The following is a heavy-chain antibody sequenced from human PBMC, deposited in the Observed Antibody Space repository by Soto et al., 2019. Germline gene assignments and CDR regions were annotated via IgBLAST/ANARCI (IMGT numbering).Heavy chain of an antibody. V-gene: IGHV4-34*01. Sequence: QVQLQQWGAGLLKPSETLSLTCAVYGGSFSGYYWSWIRQPPGKGLEWIGEINHSGSTNYNPSLKSRVPLAVDTSKNQFSLKRSSVTAADTAVYYCARGAGIARLAIYLGAYDYWGQGTLVTVSS. J-gene: IGHJ4*02. D-gene: IGHD3-16*01. CDR3: ARGAGIARLAIYLGAYDY. CDR1: GGSFSGYY. CDR2: INHSGST.